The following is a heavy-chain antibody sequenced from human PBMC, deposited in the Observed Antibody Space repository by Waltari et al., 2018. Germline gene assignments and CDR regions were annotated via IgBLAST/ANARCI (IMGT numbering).Heavy chain of an antibody. V-gene: IGHV1-2*02. D-gene: IGHD6-6*01. CDR3: AALPYISSSTSY. J-gene: IGHJ4*02. CDR2: SHPSSGGT. Sequence: QVQLVQSGAEVKKPGASGRVSCKTSGYTFTLYHIHWVRQAPGQGLEWMGWSHPSSGGTNYAQKFQGRVTMTRDTSISTAYLELNSLTSDDTAVYYCAALPYISSSTSYWGQGTLVTVSS. CDR1: GYTFTLYH.